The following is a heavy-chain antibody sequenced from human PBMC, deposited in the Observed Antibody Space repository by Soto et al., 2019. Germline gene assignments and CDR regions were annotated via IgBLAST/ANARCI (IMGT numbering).Heavy chain of an antibody. Sequence: PSETLSLTFTVSGGSISSGGYYWSWIRQHPGKVLELICYIYYXCXXXXXXSLXXXXTXSLXXSNXXXSXXXXXXXAADTAVYYCARTPRYWGQGTLVTVSS. J-gene: IGHJ4*02. D-gene: IGHD2-15*01. CDR2: IYYXCXX. V-gene: IGHV4-31*03. CDR3: ARTPRY. CDR1: GGSISSGGYY.